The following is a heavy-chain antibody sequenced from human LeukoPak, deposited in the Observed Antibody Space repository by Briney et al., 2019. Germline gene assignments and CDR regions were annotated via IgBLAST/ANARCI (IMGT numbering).Heavy chain of an antibody. Sequence: SETLSLTCTVSGGSISSYYWSWIRQPAGKGLEWIGRIYTSGSTNYNPSLKSRVTMSVDTSKNQFSLKLSSVTAADTAVYYCARLYLDGWSGYYEDYWGRGTLVTVSS. J-gene: IGHJ4*02. CDR3: ARLYLDGWSGYYEDY. CDR1: GGSISSYY. D-gene: IGHD3-3*01. V-gene: IGHV4-4*07. CDR2: IYTSGST.